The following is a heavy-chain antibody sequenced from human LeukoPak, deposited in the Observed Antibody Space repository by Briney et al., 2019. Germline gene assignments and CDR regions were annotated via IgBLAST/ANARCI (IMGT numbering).Heavy chain of an antibody. J-gene: IGHJ4*02. CDR3: ARETTSSGHDY. CDR1: GGSISNGDYY. CDR2: IYYSGRT. D-gene: IGHD3-22*01. Sequence: SQTLSLTCTVSGGSISNGDYYWSWIRQPPGKGLEWIGYIYYSGRTYYNPSLKSRVSISLDTSKNQFSLEMSSVTAADTAVYYCARETTSSGHDYWGQGTLVTVSS. V-gene: IGHV4-30-4*01.